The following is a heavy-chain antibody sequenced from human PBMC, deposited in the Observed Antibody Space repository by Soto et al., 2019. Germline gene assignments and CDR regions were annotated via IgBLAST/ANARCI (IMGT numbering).Heavy chain of an antibody. D-gene: IGHD1-26*01. CDR1: GFTFGASA. J-gene: IGHJ4*02. V-gene: IGHV3-48*01. Sequence: GGSLRLSCAAPGFTFGASALQWVRQASGKGLEWVSYIGIGSSTKYYADSVKGRFTISRDNAKNSLYLQMNSLRAEDTAVYYCARDLSDWRVGGGFWGQGTRVTVSS. CDR2: IGIGSSTK. CDR3: ARDLSDWRVGGGF.